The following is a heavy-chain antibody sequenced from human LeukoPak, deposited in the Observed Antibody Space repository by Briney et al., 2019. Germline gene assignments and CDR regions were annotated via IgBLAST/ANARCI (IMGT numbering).Heavy chain of an antibody. Sequence: GGSLRLSCAASGFTFSNYWMRWVRQAPGKGLERVANIKEDGSEKYYVGSVKGRFTISRDNAKNSLFLQMNSLRAEDTAVYYCARDLAYAFDIWGQGTMVTVSS. J-gene: IGHJ3*02. CDR3: ARDLAYAFDI. CDR1: GFTFSNYW. V-gene: IGHV3-7*01. CDR2: IKEDGSEK.